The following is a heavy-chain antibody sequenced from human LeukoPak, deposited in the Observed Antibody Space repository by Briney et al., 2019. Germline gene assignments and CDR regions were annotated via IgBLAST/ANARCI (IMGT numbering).Heavy chain of an antibody. CDR1: GGSFTGYY. CDR3: SRGRKGSSSWYGMDV. V-gene: IGHV4-34*01. Sequence: PSETLSLTCDVNGGSFTGYYWSWIRQPPGKGLEWIGEINHSGDTYYNPSLKSRLTMSGDTSKNQLSLILTSVTAADTAVYYCSRGRKGSSSWYGMDVWGNGTTVIVSS. D-gene: IGHD6-13*01. J-gene: IGHJ6*04. CDR2: INHSGDT.